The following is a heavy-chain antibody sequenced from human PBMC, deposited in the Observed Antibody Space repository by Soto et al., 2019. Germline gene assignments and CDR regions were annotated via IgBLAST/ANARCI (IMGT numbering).Heavy chain of an antibody. J-gene: IGHJ4*02. CDR1: GFTFSIYA. V-gene: IGHV3-23*01. Sequence: GGSLILSCAASGFTFSIYAMSWVRQAPGKGLEVVSLITGSGGDTDYADSVKGRFTISRDNSKNTLYLQMNSLRAEDTAVYYCAREAEDLTSNFDSWGQGTLVTV. CDR3: AREAEDLTSNFDS. CDR2: ITGSGGDT.